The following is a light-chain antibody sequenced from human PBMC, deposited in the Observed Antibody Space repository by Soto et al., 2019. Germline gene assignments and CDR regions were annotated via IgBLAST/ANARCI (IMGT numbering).Light chain of an antibody. V-gene: IGKV3-20*01. CDR2: AAS. CDR3: QQSSSSPIT. Sequence: EFHLPQTPSTLSLPPVEGATLSCRASQSVTSSYLAWYQQKPGQAPRLLMYAASSRATGIPDRFSGSGSGTDFALTISRLEAEDFAVYYCQQSSSSPITFGQGTRLEIK. J-gene: IGKJ5*01. CDR1: QSVTSSY.